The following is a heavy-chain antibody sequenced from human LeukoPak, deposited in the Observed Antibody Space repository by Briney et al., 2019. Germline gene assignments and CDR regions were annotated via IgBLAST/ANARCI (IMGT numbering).Heavy chain of an antibody. D-gene: IGHD3-10*01. J-gene: IGHJ4*02. Sequence: GGSLRLSCAATGFTLSNNTMAWDRQAPGKGLEWVSTIISAGSTYYADSVKGRFTFSRDNSKNTLYLQMNSLRAGDTAVYYCAGRNYGSGSHYNYWGQGALVTVSS. CDR2: IISAGST. CDR3: AGRNYGSGSHYNY. CDR1: GFTLSNNT. V-gene: IGHV3-23*01.